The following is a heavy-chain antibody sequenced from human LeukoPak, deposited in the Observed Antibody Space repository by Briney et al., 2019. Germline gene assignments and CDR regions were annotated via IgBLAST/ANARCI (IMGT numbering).Heavy chain of an antibody. J-gene: IGHJ4*02. CDR2: INHSGST. CDR1: GGSISSYY. D-gene: IGHD3-22*01. V-gene: IGHV4-34*01. CDR3: ASSGWYYYDSSGRFDY. Sequence: SETLSLTCTVSGGSISSYYWSWIRQPPGKGLEWIGEINHSGSTNYNPSLKSRVTISVDTSKNQFSLKLSSVTAADTAVYYCASSGWYYYDSSGRFDYWGQGTLVTVSS.